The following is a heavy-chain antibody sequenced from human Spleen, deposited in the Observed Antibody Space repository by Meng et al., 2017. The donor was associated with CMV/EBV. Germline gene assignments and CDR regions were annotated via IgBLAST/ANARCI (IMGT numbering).Heavy chain of an antibody. D-gene: IGHD2-2*01. CDR1: GYTFTSHY. CDR2: INPNTGGT. J-gene: IGHJ4*02. Sequence: ASVKVSCKTSGYTFTSHYIHWVRQAPGQGLEWMGWINPNTGGTNYAQKFQGRVTMTRNTSISTAYMELSSLRSEDTAVYYCARSVRRGYCSSTSCLKGRYYFDYWGQGTLVTVSS. V-gene: IGHV1-2*02. CDR3: ARSVRRGYCSSTSCLKGRYYFDY.